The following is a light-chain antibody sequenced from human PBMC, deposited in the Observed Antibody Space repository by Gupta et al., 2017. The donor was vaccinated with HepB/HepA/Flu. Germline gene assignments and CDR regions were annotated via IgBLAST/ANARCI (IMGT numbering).Light chain of an antibody. V-gene: IGKV3-15*01. Sequence: EIVMTQSPVTLSVSPGERATLSCRASQSVSSNLAWYQQKPGQAPRLLIYGASTRATEIPARFSGSGSETEFTLTISSLQSEDFAIYYCQQENNCPFTFGHGTKVDIK. CDR2: GAS. J-gene: IGKJ3*01. CDR3: QQENNCPFT. CDR1: QSVSSN.